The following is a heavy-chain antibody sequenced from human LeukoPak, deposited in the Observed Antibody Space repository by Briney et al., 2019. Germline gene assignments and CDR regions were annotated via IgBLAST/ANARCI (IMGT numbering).Heavy chain of an antibody. V-gene: IGHV4-59*01. Sequence: SETLSLTCTVSGGSISSYYWSWIRQPPGKGLEWIGYIYYSGSTNHNPSLKSRVTISVDTSKNQFSLKLSSVTAADTAVYYCASLAVAHYYFDYWGQGTLVTVSS. CDR1: GGSISSYY. CDR2: IYYSGST. D-gene: IGHD6-19*01. CDR3: ASLAVAHYYFDY. J-gene: IGHJ4*02.